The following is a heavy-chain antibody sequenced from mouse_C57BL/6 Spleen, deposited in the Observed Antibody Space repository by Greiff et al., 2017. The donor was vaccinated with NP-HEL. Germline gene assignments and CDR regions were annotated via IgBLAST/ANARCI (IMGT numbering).Heavy chain of an antibody. CDR2: INPSNGGT. D-gene: IGHD1-1*02. J-gene: IGHJ1*03. CDR1: GYTFTSYW. V-gene: IGHV1-53*01. Sequence: VQLQQSGTELVKPGASVKLSCKASGYTFTSYWMHWVKQRPGQGLEWIGNINPSNGGTNYNEKFKSKATLTVDKSSSTAYMQLSSLTSEDSAVYYCARSVMGYWYFDVWGTGTTVTVSS. CDR3: ARSVMGYWYFDV.